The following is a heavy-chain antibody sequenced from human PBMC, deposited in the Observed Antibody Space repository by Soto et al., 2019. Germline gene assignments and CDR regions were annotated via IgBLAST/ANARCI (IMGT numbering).Heavy chain of an antibody. CDR2: INPSGGST. CDR1: GYTFTSYY. V-gene: IGHV1-46*01. D-gene: IGHD6-13*01. Sequence: ASVKVSCKASGYTFTSYYMHWVRQAPGQGLEWMGIINPSGGSTSYAQKFQGRVTMTRDTSTSTVYMELSSLRSEDTAVYYCARELGYSSSWYVGHYGMDVWGQGTTVNVSS. J-gene: IGHJ6*02. CDR3: ARELGYSSSWYVGHYGMDV.